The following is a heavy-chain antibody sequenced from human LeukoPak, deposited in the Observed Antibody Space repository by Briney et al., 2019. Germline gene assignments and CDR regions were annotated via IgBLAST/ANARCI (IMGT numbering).Heavy chain of an antibody. CDR2: ISNSGSTI. CDR1: GFTLSDYY. D-gene: IGHD4-17*01. J-gene: IGHJ4*02. Sequence: KTGGSLRLSCAASGFTLSDYYMSWIRQAPGKGLEWVSYISNSGSTIYYADSVKGRFTISRDNAKNSLYLQMNSLRVEDTAVYYCVRDRRWDEYGAPLDYWGQGTLVTVSS. CDR3: VRDRRWDEYGAPLDY. V-gene: IGHV3-11*04.